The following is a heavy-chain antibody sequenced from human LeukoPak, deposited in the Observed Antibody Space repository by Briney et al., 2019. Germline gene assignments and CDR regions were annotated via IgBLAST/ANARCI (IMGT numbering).Heavy chain of an antibody. CDR1: GFTFSSYS. J-gene: IGHJ6*02. CDR2: ISSSSSYI. V-gene: IGHV3-21*01. Sequence: GGSLRLSCAASGFTFSSYSMNWVRQAPGKGLEWVSSISSSSSYIYYADSVKGRFTISRDNAKNSLYLQMNSLRAADTAVYYCARPLGQGNEYGMDVWGQGTTVTVSS. D-gene: IGHD1-1*01. CDR3: ARPLGQGNEYGMDV.